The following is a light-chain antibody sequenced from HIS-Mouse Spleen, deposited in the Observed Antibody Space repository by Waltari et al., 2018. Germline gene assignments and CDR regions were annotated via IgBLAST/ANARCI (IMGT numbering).Light chain of an antibody. CDR2: DAS. V-gene: IGKV3-11*01. J-gene: IGKJ5*01. CDR1: QSVSSY. CDR3: QQRSNWAIT. Sequence: EIVLTQSPATLSLSPGERANLSCRDSQSVSSYLAWYQQKPGQAPRLLIYDASNTATGIPARFSGSGSGTDFTLTISSLEPEDFAVYYCQQRSNWAITFGQGTRLEIK.